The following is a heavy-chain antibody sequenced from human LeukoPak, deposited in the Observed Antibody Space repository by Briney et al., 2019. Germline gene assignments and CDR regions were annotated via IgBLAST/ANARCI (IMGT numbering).Heavy chain of an antibody. V-gene: IGHV1-18*01. CDR2: ISVYNGNT. J-gene: IGHJ3*02. CDR1: GYTFTNYG. Sequence: RASVKVSCKASGYTFTNYGVTWVRQAPGQGLEWMGWISVYNGNTNYQHKFQGRVTLTTDTSTRTAYMELRSLRSDDTAVNYCARDSGSFDIWGQGTMVTVSS. CDR3: ARDSGSFDI.